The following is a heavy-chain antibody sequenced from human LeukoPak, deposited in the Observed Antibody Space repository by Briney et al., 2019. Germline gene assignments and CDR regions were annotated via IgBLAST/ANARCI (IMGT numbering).Heavy chain of an antibody. D-gene: IGHD6-19*01. V-gene: IGHV3-48*03. CDR2: ISISGSTI. CDR3: ARTVAGLPLDAFDI. Sequence: GGSLRLSCAASGFTFSSCATSWVRQAPGKGLEWVSFISISGSTIYYADSVKGRFTISRDNAKNSLYLQMNSLRAEDTAVYYCARTVAGLPLDAFDIWGQGTMVTVSS. CDR1: GFTFSSCA. J-gene: IGHJ3*02.